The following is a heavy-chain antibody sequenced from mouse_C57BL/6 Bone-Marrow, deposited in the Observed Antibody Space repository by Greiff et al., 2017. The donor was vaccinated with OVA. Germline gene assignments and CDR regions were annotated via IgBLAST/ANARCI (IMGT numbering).Heavy chain of an antibody. D-gene: IGHD1-1*01. CDR1: GFTFTDYY. CDR2: IRNKANGYTT. Sequence: DVQLVESGGGLVQPGGSLSLSCAASGFTFTDYYMSWVRQPPGKALEWLGFIRNKANGYTTEYSASVKGRFTISRDNSQSILYLQMNALRAEDSATYDCARYALITTDAMDYWGQGTSVTVSS. V-gene: IGHV7-3*01. CDR3: ARYALITTDAMDY. J-gene: IGHJ4*01.